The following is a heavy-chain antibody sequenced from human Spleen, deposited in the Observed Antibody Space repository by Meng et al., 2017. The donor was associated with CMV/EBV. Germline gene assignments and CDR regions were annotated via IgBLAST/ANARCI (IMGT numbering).Heavy chain of an antibody. V-gene: IGHV1-2*02. CDR2: INPNSGGT. CDR1: GYTFTGYY. D-gene: IGHD5-12*01. Sequence: ASVKVSCKASGYTFTGYYMHWVRQAPGQGLEWMGWINPNSGGTNYAQKFQGRVTMTRDTSISTAYMELSRLRSDDTANYYCALRGYSGYADRDYWGQGTLVTVSS. J-gene: IGHJ4*02. CDR3: ALRGYSGYADRDY.